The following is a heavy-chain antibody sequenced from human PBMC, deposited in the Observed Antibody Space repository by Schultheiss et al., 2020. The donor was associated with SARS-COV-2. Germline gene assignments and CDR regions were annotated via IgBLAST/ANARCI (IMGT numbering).Heavy chain of an antibody. J-gene: IGHJ4*02. D-gene: IGHD3-10*01. CDR2: ISNDGSNK. CDR1: GFMFSSHA. V-gene: IGHV3-30-3*01. Sequence: GGSLRLSCAASGFMFSSHAMHWVRQTPGKGLEWVAVISNDGSNKYYAGSVKGRFTISRDNSENTMYLQMNSLRSEDTAVYHCAREGLLWFGEFGGNGNYFDYWGQGTLVTVSS. CDR3: AREGLLWFGEFGGNGNYFDY.